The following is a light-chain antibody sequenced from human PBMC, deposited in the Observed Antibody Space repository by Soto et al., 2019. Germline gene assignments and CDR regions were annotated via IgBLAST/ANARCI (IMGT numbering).Light chain of an antibody. J-gene: IGKJ1*01. CDR3: QHFNSYPWT. CDR2: KAS. CDR1: QSISSW. V-gene: IGKV1-5*03. Sequence: MTQSPSTLSASVGDRVTITCRASQSISSWLAWYQQKPGKAPKLLINKASSLESGVPSRFSGSGSGTEFTLTISSLQPDDFATYYCQHFNSYPWTFGQGTKVDIK.